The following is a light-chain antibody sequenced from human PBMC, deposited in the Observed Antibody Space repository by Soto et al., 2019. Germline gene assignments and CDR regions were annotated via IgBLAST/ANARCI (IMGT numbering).Light chain of an antibody. V-gene: IGLV9-49*01. CDR1: SGYSNYK. J-gene: IGLJ2*01. Sequence: QLVLTQPPSASASLGASVTLTCTLSSGYSNYKVDWYQQRPGKGPRFVMRVGTGGIVGSKGDGIPERFSVLGSGLNRYLTIKNIQEEDESDYHCGADHGSGSNFVKVFGGGTKLTVL. CDR2: VGTGGIVG. CDR3: GADHGSGSNFVKV.